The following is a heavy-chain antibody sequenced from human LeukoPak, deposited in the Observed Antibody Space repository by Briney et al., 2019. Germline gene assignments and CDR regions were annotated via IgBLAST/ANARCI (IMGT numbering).Heavy chain of an antibody. Sequence: AGGSLRLSCAASGFTFSSYAMSWVRQAPGKGLEWVSAISGSGGSTYYADSVKGRFTISRDNSKNTLYLQMNSLRAQDTAVYDSAKHLLLFDYCGQGTLVSVSS. D-gene: IGHD2-15*01. V-gene: IGHV3-23*01. CDR3: AKHLLLFDY. CDR1: GFTFSSYA. CDR2: ISGSGGST. J-gene: IGHJ4*02.